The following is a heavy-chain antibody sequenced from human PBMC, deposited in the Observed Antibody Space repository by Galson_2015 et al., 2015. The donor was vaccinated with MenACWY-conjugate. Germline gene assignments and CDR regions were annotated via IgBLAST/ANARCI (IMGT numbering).Heavy chain of an antibody. V-gene: IGHV4-59*01. J-gene: IGHJ4*02. D-gene: IGHD3-3*02. CDR3: ARGVNLASMAGY. CDR1: GGSINSYY. Sequence: SETLSLTCTASGGSINSYYWSWIRQPPGKGLEWIGYMYYSGSANYNPSLKSRVTISVDTSKNQFSLTMTSVTAADTAVYYCARGVNLASMAGYWGQGIL. CDR2: MYYSGSA.